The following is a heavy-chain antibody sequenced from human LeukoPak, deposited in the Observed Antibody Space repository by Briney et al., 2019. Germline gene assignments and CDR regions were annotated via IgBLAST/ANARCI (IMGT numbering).Heavy chain of an antibody. Sequence: GGSLRLSCAASGFTVSSNYMSWVRQAPGKGLEWVSVIYSGGSTYYADSVKGRFTISRDNSKNTLYLQMNSLRGEDTAVYYCARDTCSGGSCYSSDTFGYWGQGTLVTVSS. J-gene: IGHJ4*02. D-gene: IGHD2-15*01. CDR2: IYSGGST. CDR1: GFTVSSNY. CDR3: ARDTCSGGSCYSSDTFGY. V-gene: IGHV3-66*01.